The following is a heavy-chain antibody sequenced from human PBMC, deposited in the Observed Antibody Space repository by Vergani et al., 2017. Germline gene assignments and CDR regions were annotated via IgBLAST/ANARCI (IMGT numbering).Heavy chain of an antibody. J-gene: IGHJ5*02. CDR1: GGSITYGAFY. CDR3: ASDTHSGQRADR. V-gene: IGHV4-61*08. CDR2: IHYSENT. D-gene: IGHD6-19*01. Sequence: QLQLQESGPGLVKPSETLSLTCTVSGGSITYGAFYWGWIRQSPGKGLEWIGSIHYSENTNYNPSLKTRVTISVDTSKNQFSLTLTSVTAADTAVYYCASDTHSGQRADRWGQGILVTVTS.